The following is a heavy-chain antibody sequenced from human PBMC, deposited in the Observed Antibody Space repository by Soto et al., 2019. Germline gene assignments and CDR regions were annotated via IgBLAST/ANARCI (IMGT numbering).Heavy chain of an antibody. CDR3: ARRLYDYIWGSYRQDAFDI. CDR2: MNPNSGNT. Sequence: QVQLVQSGAEVKKPGASVKVSCKASGYTFTSYDINWVRQATGQGLEWMGWMNPNSGNTGYAQKFQGRVTMTRNTFISTAYMELSSLRSEDTAVYYCARRLYDYIWGSYRQDAFDIWGQGTMVTVSS. J-gene: IGHJ3*02. V-gene: IGHV1-8*01. D-gene: IGHD3-16*02. CDR1: GYTFTSYD.